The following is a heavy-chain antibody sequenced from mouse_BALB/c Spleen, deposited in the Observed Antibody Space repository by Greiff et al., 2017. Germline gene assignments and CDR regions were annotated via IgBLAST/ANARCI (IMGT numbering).Heavy chain of an antibody. CDR1: GFSLTSYG. CDR2: IWSDGST. Sequence: QVQLKESGPDLVAPSQSLSITCTVSGFSLTSYGVHWVRQPPGKGLEWLVVIWSDGSTTYNSALKSRLSISKDNSKSQVFLKMNSLQTDDTAMYYCARHRYYGSSYDYAMDYWGQGTSVTVSS. CDR3: ARHRYYGSSYDYAMDY. D-gene: IGHD1-1*01. J-gene: IGHJ4*01. V-gene: IGHV2-6-2*01.